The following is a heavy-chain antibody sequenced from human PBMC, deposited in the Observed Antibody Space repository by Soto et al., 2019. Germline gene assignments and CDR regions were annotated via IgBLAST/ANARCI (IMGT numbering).Heavy chain of an antibody. CDR1: GFTFSSYS. V-gene: IGHV3-48*01. Sequence: EVQLVKSRGGLVQPGGSLRLSCAASGFTFSSYSMNWVRQAPGKGLEWVSYISSSSSTIYYADSVKGRFTISRDNAKNSLYLQMNSLRAEDTAVYYCARDSPARYCSSTSCPRFDYWGQGTPVTVSS. CDR2: ISSSSSTI. J-gene: IGHJ4*02. CDR3: ARDSPARYCSSTSCPRFDY. D-gene: IGHD2-2*01.